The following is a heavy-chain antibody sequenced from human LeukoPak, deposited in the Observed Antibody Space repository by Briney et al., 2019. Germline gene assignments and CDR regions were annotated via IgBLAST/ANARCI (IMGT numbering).Heavy chain of an antibody. D-gene: IGHD3-10*01. V-gene: IGHV3-7*01. Sequence: GGSLRLSCAASGFTFSTYWMSWVRQAPGKGLEWVANIKQDGSEKYYVDSVKGRFTISKDTSRNTLYLQMNSLRLEDTALYYCAKDLMRDRWFGESWGQGTLVTVSS. CDR1: GFTFSTYW. CDR3: AKDLMRDRWFGES. CDR2: IKQDGSEK. J-gene: IGHJ5*02.